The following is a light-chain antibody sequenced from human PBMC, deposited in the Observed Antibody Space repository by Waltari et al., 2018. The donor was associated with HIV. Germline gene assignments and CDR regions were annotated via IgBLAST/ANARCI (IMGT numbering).Light chain of an antibody. V-gene: IGLV1-51*01. Sequence: QSVLTQPPSVSATPGQKVTIPCSGSSSNIGINYVFWYQQLPGTAPKLLIYDNNKRPSGIPDRFSGSKSGTSATLGITGLQTGDEADYYCATWDSGLSAVVFGGGTKLTVL. J-gene: IGLJ2*01. CDR1: SSNIGINY. CDR2: DNN. CDR3: ATWDSGLSAVV.